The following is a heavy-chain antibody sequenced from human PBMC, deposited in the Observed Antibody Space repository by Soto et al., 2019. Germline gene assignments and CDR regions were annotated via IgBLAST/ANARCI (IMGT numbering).Heavy chain of an antibody. V-gene: IGHV3-48*02. J-gene: IGHJ5*02. Sequence: GGSLRLSCGASGFALNTYSMNWVRQAPGKGLEWVSYISGTGKTIFYADSVRGRFTVSRDNAKSSVYLQINSPRDEDTAMYFCARAIAGAVNCFDPWGQGTLVTVSS. CDR3: ARAIAGAVNCFDP. D-gene: IGHD6-13*01. CDR1: GFALNTYS. CDR2: ISGTGKTI.